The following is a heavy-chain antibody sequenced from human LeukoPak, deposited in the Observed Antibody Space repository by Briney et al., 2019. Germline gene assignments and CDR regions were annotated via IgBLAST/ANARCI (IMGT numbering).Heavy chain of an antibody. CDR3: VSFYETY. CDR2: ISGSSSYI. CDR1: GLTFSSYS. Sequence: GGSLRLSCAASGLTFSSYSMNWVRQAPGKGLEWVSSISGSSSYINYADSVKGRFTISRDNAKNTVYLQMNNLRAEDTAVYYCVSFYETYWGRGTLVTVSS. V-gene: IGHV3-21*01. J-gene: IGHJ4*02. D-gene: IGHD2-2*01.